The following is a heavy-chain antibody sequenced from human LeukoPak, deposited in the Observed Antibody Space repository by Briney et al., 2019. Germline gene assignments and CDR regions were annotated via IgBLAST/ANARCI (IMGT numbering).Heavy chain of an antibody. CDR2: TVGGGDGT. V-gene: IGHV3-23*01. Sequence: GGSLRLSCAASGFTFSSTSMSWVRQAPGKGLEWVAVTVGGGDGTYYADSVKGRFTISRDNSKDTLYLQMNSLRAEDTAVYYCARNENSGWGYFDYWGQGTLVTVSS. J-gene: IGHJ4*02. D-gene: IGHD5-12*01. CDR1: GFTFSSTS. CDR3: ARNENSGWGYFDY.